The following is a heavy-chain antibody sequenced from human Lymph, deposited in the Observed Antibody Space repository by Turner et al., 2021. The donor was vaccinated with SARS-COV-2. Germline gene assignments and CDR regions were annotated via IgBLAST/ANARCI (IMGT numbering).Heavy chain of an antibody. CDR2: ISTYNGNT. Sequence: QVPLVQSCAEVNKPGASVMVSCNASGYTFTSYGISWVRQAPGQGLEWMGGISTYNGNTNYAQKRQGRVTMTKDTSTSTAYMELRSLRSDDTAVYYCAVAGMNYDLLWKTYYYYGMDVWGQGTTVTVSS. V-gene: IGHV1-18*01. J-gene: IGHJ6*02. D-gene: IGHD6-19*01. CDR3: AVAGMNYDLLWKTYYYYGMDV. CDR1: GYTFTSYG.